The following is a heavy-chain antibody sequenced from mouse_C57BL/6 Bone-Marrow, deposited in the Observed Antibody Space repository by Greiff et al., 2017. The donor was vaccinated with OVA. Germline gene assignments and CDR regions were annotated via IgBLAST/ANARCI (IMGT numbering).Heavy chain of an antibody. V-gene: IGHV1-4*01. J-gene: IGHJ1*03. CDR3: ARALLLRYFDV. CDR1: GYTFTSYT. CDR2: INPSSGYT. D-gene: IGHD1-1*01. Sequence: QVQLKESGAELARPGASVTMSCKASGYTFTSYTMHWVKQRPGQGLEWIGYINPSSGYTKYNQKFKDMATLTADKSSSTAYMQLSSLTSEYSAVYYCARALLLRYFDVWGTGTTVTVSS.